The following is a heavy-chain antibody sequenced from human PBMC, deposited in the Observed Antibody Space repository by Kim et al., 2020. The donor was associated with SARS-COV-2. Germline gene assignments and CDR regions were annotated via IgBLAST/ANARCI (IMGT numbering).Heavy chain of an antibody. CDR1: GYTLTELS. CDR3: STAPAALRRVSFDY. CDR2: FDPEDGET. D-gene: IGHD6-25*01. J-gene: IGHJ4*02. V-gene: IGHV1-24*01. Sequence: ASVKVSCKVSGYTLTELSMHWVRQAPGKGLEWMGGFDPEDGETIYAQKFQGRVTMTEVTSTDTAYMELSSLRSEDTAVYYCSTAPAALRRVSFDYWGQGTLVTVSS.